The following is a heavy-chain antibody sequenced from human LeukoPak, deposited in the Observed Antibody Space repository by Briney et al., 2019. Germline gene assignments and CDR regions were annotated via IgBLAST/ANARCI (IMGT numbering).Heavy chain of an antibody. V-gene: IGHV4-61*01. CDR1: GGSVSSGSYY. CDR3: ARGYSSWFDP. CDR2: IYYSGST. J-gene: IGHJ5*02. Sequence: PSETLSLTCTVSGGSVSSGSYYWSWIRQPPGKGLKWIGYIYYSGSTNYNPSLKSRVTISVDTSKNQFSLKLSSVTAADTAVYYCARGYSSWFDPWGQGTLVTVSS. D-gene: IGHD6-13*01.